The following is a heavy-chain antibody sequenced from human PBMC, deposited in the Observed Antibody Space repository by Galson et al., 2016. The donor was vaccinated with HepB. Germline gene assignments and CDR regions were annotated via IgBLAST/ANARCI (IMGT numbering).Heavy chain of an antibody. D-gene: IGHD6-19*01. V-gene: IGHV3-11*01. Sequence: SLRLSCAASGFRFSDYYMSWLRQAPGKGLEWLSYISSSGRPIYYADSVRGRFTISRDNAKNSLYLQMHNLRGEDTAVYYCARMIPRYSSGWYVRGDGWFDPWGQGTLVTVSS. CDR3: ARMIPRYSSGWYVRGDGWFDP. CDR1: GFRFSDYY. CDR2: ISSSGRPI. J-gene: IGHJ5*02.